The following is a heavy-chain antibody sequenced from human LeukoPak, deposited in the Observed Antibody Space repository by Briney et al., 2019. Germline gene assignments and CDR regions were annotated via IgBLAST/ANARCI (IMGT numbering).Heavy chain of an antibody. CDR3: AKWGDYDVLTDYYVSDF. V-gene: IGHV3-23*01. D-gene: IGHD3-9*01. CDR2: ISGRSDNT. CDR1: GFIFSNYA. Sequence: GGSLRLSCAASGFIFSNYAMYWVRQAPGKGLEWVSAISGRSDNTYYADSVKGRFTLSRDSSENTLYLQMNSLRADDTAVYYCAKWGDYDVLTDYYVSDFWGQGTLVTVSS. J-gene: IGHJ4*02.